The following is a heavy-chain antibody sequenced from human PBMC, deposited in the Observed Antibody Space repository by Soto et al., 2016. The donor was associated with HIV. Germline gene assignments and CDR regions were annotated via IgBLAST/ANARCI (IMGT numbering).Heavy chain of an antibody. Sequence: VQLMESGGGVVQPGRSLRLSCAASGFTFSNYGMHWVRQAPGKGLEWVSIIWYDGSNKYYADSVKGRFTISRDNSKNTLYLQMNSLRAEDTAMYYCARDYRYSDYFHIMDVWGPRDHGHRLL. CDR3: ARDYRYSDYFHIMDV. V-gene: IGHV3-33*01. CDR1: GFTFSNYG. CDR2: IWYDGSNK. D-gene: IGHD1-26*01. J-gene: IGHJ6*02.